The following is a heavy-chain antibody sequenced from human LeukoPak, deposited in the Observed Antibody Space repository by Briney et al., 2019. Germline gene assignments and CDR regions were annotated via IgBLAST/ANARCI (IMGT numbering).Heavy chain of an antibody. CDR3: ARDPVPATARHFDY. CDR2: TSSDGNIK. Sequence: PGGSLRLSCAASGFTFSSYAMHWVRQAPGKGLEWVAVTSSDGNIKYYADSVKGRFTISRDNSKNTLYLQMNSLRGEATGVYYCARDPVPATARHFDYWGQGTLVTVSS. CDR1: GFTFSSYA. J-gene: IGHJ4*02. V-gene: IGHV3-30-3*01. D-gene: IGHD1-14*01.